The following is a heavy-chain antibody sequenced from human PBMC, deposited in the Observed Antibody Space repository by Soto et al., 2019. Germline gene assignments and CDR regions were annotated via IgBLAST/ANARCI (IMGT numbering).Heavy chain of an antibody. V-gene: IGHV4-59*12. CDR1: GGSISSYY. CDR2: IYYSGST. CDR3: ARDVLEGTLDYYGMDV. J-gene: IGHJ6*02. Sequence: SETLSLTCTVSGGSISSYYWSWMRQPPGKGLEWIGYIYYSGSTNYNPSLKSRVTISVDTSKNQFSLKLSSVTAADTAVYYCARDVLEGTLDYYGMDVWGQGTTVTVSS.